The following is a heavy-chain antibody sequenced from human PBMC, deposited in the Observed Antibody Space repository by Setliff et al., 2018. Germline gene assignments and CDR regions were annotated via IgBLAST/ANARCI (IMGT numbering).Heavy chain of an antibody. D-gene: IGHD3-22*01. Sequence: KPSETLSLTCTVSGASISSSSYYWAWIRQPPGRGLELIGSIYHNGNSYYNPSLKSRVTISVDTSKNQLSLKLNSVTAADTAVYYCARGGPQTYNYDSSGYYLGLAAFDIWGQGTMVTVSS. CDR3: ARGGPQTYNYDSSGYYLGLAAFDI. V-gene: IGHV4-39*01. CDR2: IYHNGNS. J-gene: IGHJ3*02. CDR1: GASISSSSYY.